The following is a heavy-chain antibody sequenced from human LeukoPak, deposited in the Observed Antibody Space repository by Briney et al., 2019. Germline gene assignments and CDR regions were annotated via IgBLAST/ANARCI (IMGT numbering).Heavy chain of an antibody. D-gene: IGHD3-10*01. CDR2: INSDGSST. CDR1: GFTFSSYW. Sequence: QTGGSLRLSCAASGFTFSSYWMHWVRQAPGKGLVWVSRINSDGSSTSYADSVKGRFTISRDNAKNTLYLQMNSLRAEDTAVYYCARDFDPVIITMVPGPPVSFDYWGQGTLVTVSS. CDR3: ARDFDPVIITMVPGPPVSFDY. J-gene: IGHJ4*02. V-gene: IGHV3-74*01.